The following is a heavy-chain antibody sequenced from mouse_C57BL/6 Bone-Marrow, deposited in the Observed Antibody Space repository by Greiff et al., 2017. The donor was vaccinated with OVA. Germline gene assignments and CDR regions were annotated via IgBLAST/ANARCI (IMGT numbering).Heavy chain of an antibody. Sequence: EVKLEESGGGLVQPGGSLKLSCAASGFTFSDYYMYWVRQTPEKRLEWVAYISNGGGSTYYPDTVKGRFTISRDNAKNTLYLQMSRLKSEDTAMYYCASSYDYDEGFAYWGQGTLVTVSA. CDR1: GFTFSDYY. D-gene: IGHD2-4*01. V-gene: IGHV5-12*01. CDR2: ISNGGGST. CDR3: ASSYDYDEGFAY. J-gene: IGHJ3*01.